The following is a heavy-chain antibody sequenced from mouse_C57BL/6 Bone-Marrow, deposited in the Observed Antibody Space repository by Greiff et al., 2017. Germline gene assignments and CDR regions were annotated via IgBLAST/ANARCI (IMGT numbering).Heavy chain of an antibody. Sequence: QVQLKQSGPELVKPGASVKISCKASGYSFTSYYIHWVKQRPGQGLAWIGWIYPGSGNTKYNEKFKGKATLTADTSSSTAYMQLSSLTSEDSAVYYCAAGGLRWFADWGQGTLVTVSA. CDR1: GYSFTSYY. D-gene: IGHD2-4*01. CDR2: IYPGSGNT. CDR3: AAGGLRWFAD. V-gene: IGHV1-66*01. J-gene: IGHJ3*01.